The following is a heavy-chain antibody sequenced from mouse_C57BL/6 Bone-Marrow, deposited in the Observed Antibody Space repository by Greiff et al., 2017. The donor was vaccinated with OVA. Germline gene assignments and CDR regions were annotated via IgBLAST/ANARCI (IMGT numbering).Heavy chain of an antibody. CDR3: AIYGSSPWYFDY. Sequence: QVQLKQPGAELVKPGASVKLSCKASGYTFTSYWMHWVKQRPGQGLEWIGMIHPNSGSTNYNEKFKSKATLTVDKSSSTAYMQLSSLTSEDSAVYYCAIYGSSPWYFDYWGQGTTLTVSS. V-gene: IGHV1-64*01. J-gene: IGHJ2*01. CDR1: GYTFTSYW. D-gene: IGHD1-1*01. CDR2: IHPNSGST.